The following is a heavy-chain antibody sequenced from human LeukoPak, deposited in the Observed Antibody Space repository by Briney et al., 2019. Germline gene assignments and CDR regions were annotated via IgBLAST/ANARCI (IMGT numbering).Heavy chain of an antibody. CDR2: ISSSSSYI. J-gene: IGHJ4*02. Sequence: GGSLRLSCAASGFTFSSYSMNWVRQAPGKGLEWVSSISSSSSYIYYADSVKGRFTISRDSAKNSLYLQMNSLRAEDTAVYYCARARVTAPYFDYWGQGTLVTVSS. V-gene: IGHV3-21*01. CDR1: GFTFSSYS. D-gene: IGHD2-21*02. CDR3: ARARVTAPYFDY.